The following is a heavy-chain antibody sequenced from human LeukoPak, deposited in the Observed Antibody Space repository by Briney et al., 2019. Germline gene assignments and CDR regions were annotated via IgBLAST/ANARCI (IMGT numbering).Heavy chain of an antibody. D-gene: IGHD3-22*01. CDR2: IYYSGST. CDR3: AREILGYYDNYFDY. J-gene: IGHJ4*02. Sequence: SETLSLTCTVSGGSIGNYYWSWIRQQPGKGLEWIGYIYYSGSTIYNPSFKSRVTISVDTSKHQFSLKLSSVTAADTAVYYCAREILGYYDNYFDYWGQGTLVTVSS. V-gene: IGHV4-59*01. CDR1: GGSIGNYY.